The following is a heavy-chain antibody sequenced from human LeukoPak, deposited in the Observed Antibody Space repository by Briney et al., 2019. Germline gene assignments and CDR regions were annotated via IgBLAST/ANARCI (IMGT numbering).Heavy chain of an antibody. V-gene: IGHV3-7*01. CDR1: GFMFSSYW. CDR2: IKQDGCEK. Sequence: GGSLRLSCAASGFMFSSYWMSWVRQAPGKGLEWVANIKQDGCEKYYVDSVKGRFTISRDNAKNSLYLQMNSLRAEDTAVYYCARDGCSSTSCYLPYQYYYMNVWGQGTTVTVSS. D-gene: IGHD2-2*01. J-gene: IGHJ6*03. CDR3: ARDGCSSTSCYLPYQYYYMNV.